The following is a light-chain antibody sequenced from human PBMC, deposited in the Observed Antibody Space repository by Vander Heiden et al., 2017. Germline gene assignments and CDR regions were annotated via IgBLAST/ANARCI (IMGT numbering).Light chain of an antibody. J-gene: IGKJ2*01. CDR1: HTISSKF. Sequence: EVVVTQSPGTLALSPGNRATLSGRASHTISSKFLAWYQHQPGRAPKLLINRASIRATGIPDRFSGSGSGTDFTLTISRLEPEDFAVYYCQQYGHSPYTFGPGTKLQIK. CDR3: QQYGHSPYT. CDR2: RAS. V-gene: IGKV3-20*01.